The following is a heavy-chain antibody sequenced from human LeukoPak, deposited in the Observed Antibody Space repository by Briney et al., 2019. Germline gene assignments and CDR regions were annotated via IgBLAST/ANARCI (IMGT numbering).Heavy chain of an antibody. D-gene: IGHD6-19*01. CDR3: ARFIAVAGTYWFDP. J-gene: IGHJ5*02. Sequence: PSETLSLTCTVSGGSFSSYYWSWIRQPPGKGLEWIGYIYYSGSTNYNPSLKSRVTISVDTSKNQFSLKLSSVTAADTAVYYCARFIAVAGTYWFDPWGQGTLVTVSS. CDR1: GGSFSSYY. CDR2: IYYSGST. V-gene: IGHV4-59*01.